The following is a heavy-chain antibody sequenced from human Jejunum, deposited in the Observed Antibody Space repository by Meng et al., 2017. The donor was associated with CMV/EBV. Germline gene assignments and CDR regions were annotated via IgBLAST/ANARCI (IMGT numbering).Heavy chain of an antibody. CDR3: ARDRIMSSGSKWLDP. J-gene: IGHJ5*02. D-gene: IGHD3-22*01. V-gene: IGHV4-30-4*01. CDR1: GGYISSGDYY. CDR2: IYYSGST. Sequence: GGYISSGDYYWSWIHQPPGKGLEWIGYIYYSGSTYYNPSLKSRVTISVDTSKNQFSLKLSSVTAADTAVYYCARDRIMSSGSKWLDPWGQGTLVTVSS.